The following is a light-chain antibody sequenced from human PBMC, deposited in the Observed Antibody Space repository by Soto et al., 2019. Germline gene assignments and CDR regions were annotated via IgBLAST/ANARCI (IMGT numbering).Light chain of an antibody. CDR3: QQRSNWPLT. V-gene: IGKV3-11*01. CDR1: QGVSSY. CDR2: DAS. Sequence: EIVLTQSPATLSLSPGERATLSCRASQGVSSYLAWYQQKHGQAPRLLIYDASNRATGIPARFSGSGSGTDFTLTISSLEPEDFAVYYCQQRSNWPLTFGPGTKVDIK. J-gene: IGKJ3*01.